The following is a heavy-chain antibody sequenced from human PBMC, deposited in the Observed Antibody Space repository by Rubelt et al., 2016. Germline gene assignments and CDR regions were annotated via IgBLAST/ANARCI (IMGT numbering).Heavy chain of an antibody. CDR1: GGSISSYY. V-gene: IGHV4-59*10. J-gene: IGHJ4*02. CDR2: IYNSGST. D-gene: IGHD6-13*01. Sequence: QVQLQQWGAGLLKPSETLSFTCTVSGGSISSYYWSWIRQPAGKGLEWIGRIYNSGSTNYNPSLKSRVTMSGDTSKNQLSLKLSSVTAADTAVYHCARDRGSSSWYGVDYWGQGTLVTVSS. CDR3: ARDRGSSSWYGVDY.